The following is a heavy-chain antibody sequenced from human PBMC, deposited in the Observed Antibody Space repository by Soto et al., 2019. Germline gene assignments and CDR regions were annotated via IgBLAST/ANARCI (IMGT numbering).Heavy chain of an antibody. D-gene: IGHD3-10*01. V-gene: IGHV3-30*18. CDR3: AKDLGGSGSYYNVGYYYYGMDV. CDR1: GFTFSSYG. J-gene: IGHJ6*01. Sequence: GGSMRLSCAASGFTFSSYGMHWVRQAPGKGLEWVAVISYDGSNKYYADSVKGRFTISRDNSKNTLYLQMNSLRAEDTAVYYCAKDLGGSGSYYNVGYYYYGMDVWGQGTTVTV. CDR2: ISYDGSNK.